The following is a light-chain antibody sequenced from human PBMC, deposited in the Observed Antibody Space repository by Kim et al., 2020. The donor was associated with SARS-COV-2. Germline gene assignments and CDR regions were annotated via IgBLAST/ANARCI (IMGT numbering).Light chain of an antibody. Sequence: FTLSCPGSRPNLVSNTATWYPQLPGTAPKLLIYSNNQRPSGVPDRFSGSKSGTSASLAISGLQSEDEADYYCAAWDDSLNGPEYVFGTGTKVTVL. CDR1: RPNLVSNT. CDR2: SNN. J-gene: IGLJ1*01. CDR3: AAWDDSLNGPEYV. V-gene: IGLV1-44*01.